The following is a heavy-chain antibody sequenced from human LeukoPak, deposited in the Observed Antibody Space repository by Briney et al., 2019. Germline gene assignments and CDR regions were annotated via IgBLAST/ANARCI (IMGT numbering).Heavy chain of an antibody. CDR3: ASGGYSSGWYGSFDI. CDR2: LYSGGLT. V-gene: IGHV4-39*01. D-gene: IGHD6-19*01. Sequence: PSETLSLTCTVSGASISSSDYYWGWVRQPPGKGLERIGSLYSGGLTYYNPSLKSRVTISVDTSKNQFSLKVTSVTAADTAVYSCASGGYSSGWYGSFDIWGQWTVVTVSS. CDR1: GASISSSDYY. J-gene: IGHJ3*02.